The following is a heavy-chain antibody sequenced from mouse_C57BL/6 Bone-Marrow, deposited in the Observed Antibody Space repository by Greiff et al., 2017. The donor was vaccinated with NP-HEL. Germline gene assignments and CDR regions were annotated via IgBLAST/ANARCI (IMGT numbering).Heavy chain of an antibody. D-gene: IGHD1-1*01. CDR1: GYAFSSSW. V-gene: IGHV1-82*01. CDR3: ARSVYGYYAMDY. CDR2: IYPGDGDT. J-gene: IGHJ4*01. Sequence: VQLQQSGPELVKPGASVKISCKASGYAFSSSWMNWVKQRPGKGLEWIGRIYPGDGDTNYNGKFKGKATLTADKSSSTAYMQLSSLTSEDSAVYFCARSVYGYYAMDYWGQGTSVTVSS.